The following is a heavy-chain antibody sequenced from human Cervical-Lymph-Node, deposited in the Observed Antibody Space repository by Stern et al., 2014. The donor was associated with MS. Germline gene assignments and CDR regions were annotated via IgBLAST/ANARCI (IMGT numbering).Heavy chain of an antibody. CDR2: ISYDGSNK. V-gene: IGHV3-30*03. CDR1: GFTFSSYG. Sequence: VQLVESGGGVVQPGRSLRLSCAASGFTFSSYGMHWVRQAPGKGLEWVAVISYDGSNKYYADSVKGRFTISRDNSKNTLYLQMNSLRAEDTAVYYCARAEGPDGGRLDYWGQGTLVTVSS. J-gene: IGHJ4*02. CDR3: ARAEGPDGGRLDY.